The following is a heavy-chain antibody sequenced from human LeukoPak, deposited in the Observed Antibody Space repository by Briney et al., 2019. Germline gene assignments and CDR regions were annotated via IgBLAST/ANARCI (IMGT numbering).Heavy chain of an antibody. CDR3: ARDGGIVGAETALDFDY. CDR2: ISAYNGNT. CDR1: GYTFTSYG. J-gene: IGHJ4*02. D-gene: IGHD1-26*01. V-gene: IGHV1-18*01. Sequence: ASVKVSCKASGYTFTSYGISWVRQAPGQGLEWMGWISAYNGNTNYAQKLQGRVTITTDTSTSTAYMELKSLRSDDTAVYYCARDGGIVGAETALDFDYWGQGTLVTVSS.